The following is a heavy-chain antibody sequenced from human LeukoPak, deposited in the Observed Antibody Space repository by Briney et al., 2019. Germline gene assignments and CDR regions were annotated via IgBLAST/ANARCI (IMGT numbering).Heavy chain of an antibody. CDR1: GDSTSNFY. J-gene: IGHJ5*01. V-gene: IGHV4-59*03. CDR3: VLAPNSNWFDF. D-gene: IGHD2-8*01. CDR2: IHYSGSS. Sequence: PSETLSLTCTVSGDSTSNFYWNWIRQSPGKGLEWIGNIHYSGSSVYNPSLKSRGTISIDTSRRQFFLKLNSVTAAGTAVYFCVLAPNSNWFDFWGPGTLVTVSS.